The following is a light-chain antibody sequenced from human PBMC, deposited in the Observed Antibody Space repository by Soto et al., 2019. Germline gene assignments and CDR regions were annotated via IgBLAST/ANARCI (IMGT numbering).Light chain of an antibody. CDR2: DTS. Sequence: QAVVTQEPSLTVSPGGTVTLTCGSSTGAVTSGHYPYWFQQKPGQAPRTLIYDTSNKHSWTPARFSGPLLGGKAALTLSGAQPEDEVEYHCLRSYSGVRYVFETGTKVTVL. J-gene: IGLJ1*01. V-gene: IGLV7-46*01. CDR3: LRSYSGVRYV. CDR1: TGAVTSGHY.